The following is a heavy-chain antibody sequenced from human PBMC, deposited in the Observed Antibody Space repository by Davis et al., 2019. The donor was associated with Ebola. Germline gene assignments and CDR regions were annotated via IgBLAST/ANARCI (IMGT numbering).Heavy chain of an antibody. J-gene: IGHJ4*02. Sequence: ASVKVSCKAPGYTLTSNVMHWVRQAPGQRLELMGWISADNGNTKYSQKFQGRVTMTTDTSTSTAYMELRSLRSDDTAVYYCAGRSRDRALFGVEPFYWWGQGTLVTVSS. CDR1: GYTLTSNV. CDR2: ISADNGNT. D-gene: IGHD3-3*01. CDR3: AGRSRDRALFGVEPFYW. V-gene: IGHV1-18*01.